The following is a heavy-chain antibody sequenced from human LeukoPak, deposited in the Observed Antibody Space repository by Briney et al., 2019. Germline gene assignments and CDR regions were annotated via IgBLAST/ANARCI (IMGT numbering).Heavy chain of an antibody. J-gene: IGHJ4*02. CDR3: ARGPIYSSSWYYFDY. V-gene: IGHV4-61*08. CDR1: GGSISSGGYY. CDR2: IYYSGST. Sequence: SETLSLTCTVSGGSISSGGYYWSWIRQPPGKGLEWIGYIYYSGSTNYNPSLKSRVTISVDTSKNQFSLKLSSVTAADTAVYYCARGPIYSSSWYYFDYWGQGTLVTVSS. D-gene: IGHD6-13*01.